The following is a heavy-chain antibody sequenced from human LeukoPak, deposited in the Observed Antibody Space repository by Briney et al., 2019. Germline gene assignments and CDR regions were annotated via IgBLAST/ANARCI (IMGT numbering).Heavy chain of an antibody. D-gene: IGHD4-11*01. CDR1: GFTFSSYS. Sequence: TGGSLRLSCAASGFTFSSYSMNWVRQAPGKGLEWVSSISSSSSYIYYADSVKGRFTISRDNAKNSLYLQMNSLRAEDTAVYYCARDDYSNYDAFDIWGQGTMVTVSS. J-gene: IGHJ3*02. CDR2: ISSSSSYI. CDR3: ARDDYSNYDAFDI. V-gene: IGHV3-21*01.